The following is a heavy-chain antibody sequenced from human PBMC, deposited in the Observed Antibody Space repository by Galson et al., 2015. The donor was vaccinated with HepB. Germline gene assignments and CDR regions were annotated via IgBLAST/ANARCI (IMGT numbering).Heavy chain of an antibody. CDR2: ISYDGSNK. V-gene: IGHV3-30*04. CDR3: ARVDTAMAPHEYFQH. CDR1: GFTFSSYA. Sequence: LRLSCAASGFTFSSYAMHWVRQAPSKGLEWVAVISYDGSNKYYADSVKGRFTISRDNSKNTLYLQMNSLRAEDTAVYYCARVDTAMAPHEYFQHWGQGTLVTVAS. D-gene: IGHD5-18*01. J-gene: IGHJ1*01.